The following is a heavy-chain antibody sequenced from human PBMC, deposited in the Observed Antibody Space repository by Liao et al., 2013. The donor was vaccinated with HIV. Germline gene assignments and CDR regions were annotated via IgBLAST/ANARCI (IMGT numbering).Heavy chain of an antibody. J-gene: IGHJ5*02. CDR2: IYYSGTT. V-gene: IGHV4-30-4*08. CDR3: ARENSNPGYYGSGNSYRPGAGFDP. CDR1: GGSISSANYF. D-gene: IGHD3-10*01. Sequence: QVQLQESGPGLVKPSQTLSLTCTVSGGSISSANYFWTWIRQPPGKGLEWIGYIYYSGTTYYNPSLKSRITISVDMSKNQFSLKLSSVTAADTAVYFCARENSNPGYYGSGNSYRPGAGFDPWGLGTLVTVSS.